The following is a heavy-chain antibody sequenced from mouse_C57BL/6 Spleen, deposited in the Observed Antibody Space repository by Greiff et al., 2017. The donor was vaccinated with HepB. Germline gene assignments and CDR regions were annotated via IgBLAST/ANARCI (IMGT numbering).Heavy chain of an antibody. CDR2: ISSGSSTI. CDR3: AKNWGAMDY. D-gene: IGHD4-1*01. J-gene: IGHJ4*01. CDR1: GFTFSDYG. V-gene: IGHV5-17*01. Sequence: EVQLQQSGGGLVKPGGSLKLSCAASGFTFSDYGMHWVRQAPEKGLEWVAYISSGSSTIYYADTVKGRFTISRDNAKNTLFLQMTSLRSEDTAMYYCAKNWGAMDYWGQGTSVTVSS.